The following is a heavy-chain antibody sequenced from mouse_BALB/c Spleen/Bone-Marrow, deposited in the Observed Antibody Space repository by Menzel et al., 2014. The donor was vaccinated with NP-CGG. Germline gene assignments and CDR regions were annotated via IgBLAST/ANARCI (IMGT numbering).Heavy chain of an antibody. CDR1: GYTFTSYP. J-gene: IGHJ2*01. V-gene: IGHV1-4*01. D-gene: IGHD6-1*01. Sequence: VQLQQSGAELARPGASVKMSCKASGYTFTSYPMNWVKPRPGQGLEWIGYINPSSGYSNYNQKFKDKATLTADKSSSTAYMQLSSLTSEDSAVYYCTRRAAYYFDYWGQGTTLTVSS. CDR3: TRRAAYYFDY. CDR2: INPSSGYS.